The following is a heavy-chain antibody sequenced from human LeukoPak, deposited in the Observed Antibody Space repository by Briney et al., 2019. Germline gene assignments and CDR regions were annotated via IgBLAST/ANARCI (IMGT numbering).Heavy chain of an antibody. CDR3: AREALYCEHTSCYPAFGL. Sequence: SVKVSCKASGGSFSNDAISWVRQAPGQGLEWMGQIIPIYGATNYAQKFEDRVTISMDESPDTANMELSSLRSDDTAVYYCAREALYCEHTSCYPAFGLWGQGTPVTVSS. V-gene: IGHV1-69*05. D-gene: IGHD2-2*01. J-gene: IGHJ3*01. CDR2: IIPIYGAT. CDR1: GGSFSNDA.